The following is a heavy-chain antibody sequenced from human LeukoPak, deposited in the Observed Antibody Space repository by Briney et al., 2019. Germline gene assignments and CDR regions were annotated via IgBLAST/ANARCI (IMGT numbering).Heavy chain of an antibody. V-gene: IGHV4-61*02. CDR2: IYTSGST. CDR3: ARDLGYGYSDY. D-gene: IGHD5-18*01. J-gene: IGHJ4*02. Sequence: SETLSLTCTVSGDSISSGSYYWSWIRQPAGKGLEWIGRIYTSGSTYYNPSLKSRVTISVDTSKNQFSLKLSSVTAADTAVYYCARDLGYGYSDYWGQGTLVTVSS. CDR1: GDSISSGSYY.